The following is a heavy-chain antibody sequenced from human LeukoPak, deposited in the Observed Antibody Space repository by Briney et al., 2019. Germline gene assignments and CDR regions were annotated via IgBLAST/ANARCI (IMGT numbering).Heavy chain of an antibody. Sequence: PSETLSLTCAVSGVSFDDYYWSWVRQTPGKGLEWIGEINHSGYTNDSPSLKSRVTLSIDTPRKQFSLNLRSVTVADTGIYYCTRMTAGHDYWGQGTLVTVSS. CDR3: TRMTAGHDY. V-gene: IGHV4-34*01. CDR2: INHSGYT. D-gene: IGHD2-21*02. J-gene: IGHJ4*02. CDR1: GVSFDDYY.